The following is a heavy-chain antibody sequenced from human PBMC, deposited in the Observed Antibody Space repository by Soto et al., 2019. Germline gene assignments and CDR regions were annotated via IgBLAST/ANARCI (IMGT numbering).Heavy chain of an antibody. J-gene: IGHJ6*02. V-gene: IGHV1-8*01. D-gene: IGHD5-18*01. Sequence: ASVKVSCKASGYTFTSYDINWVRQATGQGLEWMGWMNPNSGNTGYAQKFQGRVTMTRNTSISTAYMELSSLRSEDTAVYSCVRSTIQYGMDVWGQGTTVTVSS. CDR2: MNPNSGNT. CDR1: GYTFTSYD. CDR3: VRSTIQYGMDV.